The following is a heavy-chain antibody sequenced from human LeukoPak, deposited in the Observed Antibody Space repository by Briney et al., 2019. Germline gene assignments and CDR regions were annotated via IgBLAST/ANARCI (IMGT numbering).Heavy chain of an antibody. CDR3: ASSGNYRFHH. V-gene: IGHV3-48*01. CDR1: GFTFSSYI. J-gene: IGHJ1*01. D-gene: IGHD3-22*01. Sequence: GGSLRLSCAASGFTFSSYIMNWVRQAPGKGLEWISFVSNGYTIHYADSVKGRFTISRDNAKNSVHLQMNSLRTEDTAAYYCASSGNYRFHHWGQGTLVTVSS. CDR2: VSNGYTI.